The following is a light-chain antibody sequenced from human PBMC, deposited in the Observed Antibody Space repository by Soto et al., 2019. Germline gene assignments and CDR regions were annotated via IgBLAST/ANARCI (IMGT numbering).Light chain of an antibody. V-gene: IGKV1-39*01. CDR2: AAS. CDR3: QQGYSTPPT. J-gene: IGKJ1*01. CDR1: QSISSY. Sequence: DIQMTQSPSSLSASVGDRVTITCRASQSISSYLNWYQQKPGKAPKLLIYAASSLQSGVPSRFSGSESGTDFTLTISSLQPEDFSTYYCQQGYSTPPTFGQGTKVEIK.